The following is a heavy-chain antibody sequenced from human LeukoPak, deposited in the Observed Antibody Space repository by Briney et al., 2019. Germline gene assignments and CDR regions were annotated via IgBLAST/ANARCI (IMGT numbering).Heavy chain of an antibody. CDR1: GFTFTTYA. D-gene: IGHD5-24*01. CDR2: IGGDGGST. Sequence: PGGSLRLSCAASGFTFTTYAMTWVRQAPGKGLEWVSTIGGDGGSTYSADSVNGRFTISRDNSENILYLQMNSLRAEDTAVYYRVKDRDGQSRTFIDYWGQGTLVTVSS. CDR3: VKDRDGQSRTFIDY. V-gene: IGHV3-23*01. J-gene: IGHJ4*02.